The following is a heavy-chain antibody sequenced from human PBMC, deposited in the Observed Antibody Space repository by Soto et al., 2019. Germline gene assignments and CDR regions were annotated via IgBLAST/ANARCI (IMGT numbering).Heavy chain of an antibody. CDR1: GYSFTSYW. Sequence: PGESLKISCKGSGYSFTSYWIGWVRQMPGKGLEWMGIIYPGDSDTRYSPSFQGQVTISADKSISTAYLQWSSLKASDTAMYYCARRRQLVYDILTGYYIYYGMDVWGQGTTVTVSS. D-gene: IGHD3-9*01. V-gene: IGHV5-51*01. CDR2: IYPGDSDT. J-gene: IGHJ6*02. CDR3: ARRRQLVYDILTGYYIYYGMDV.